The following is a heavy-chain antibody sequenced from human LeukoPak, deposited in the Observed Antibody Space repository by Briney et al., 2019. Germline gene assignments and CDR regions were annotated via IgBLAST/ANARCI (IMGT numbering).Heavy chain of an antibody. Sequence: XXXLEWMGGISPLFGSAKYAQKFQGRVTITADESTSTAYMELSSLRSEDTAVYYCARGYAFDYWGQGTLVTVSS. D-gene: IGHD3-16*01. CDR2: ISPLFGSA. V-gene: IGHV1-69*01. CDR3: ARGYAFDY. J-gene: IGHJ4*02.